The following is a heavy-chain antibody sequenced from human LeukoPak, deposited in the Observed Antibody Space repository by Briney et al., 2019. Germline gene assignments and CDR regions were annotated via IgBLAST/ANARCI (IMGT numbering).Heavy chain of an antibody. CDR3: ASGYSYGYYNGMDV. J-gene: IGHJ6*02. V-gene: IGHV3-48*03. D-gene: IGHD5-18*01. Sequence: GGSLRLSCAASGFIFSNYEMNWVRQAPGKGLAWVSYISSSGSVIFYADSVQGRFTVSRDNAKNSLYLQMNFLRAEDTAVYYCASGYSYGYYNGMDVWGLGTTVTVSS. CDR2: ISSSGSVI. CDR1: GFIFSNYE.